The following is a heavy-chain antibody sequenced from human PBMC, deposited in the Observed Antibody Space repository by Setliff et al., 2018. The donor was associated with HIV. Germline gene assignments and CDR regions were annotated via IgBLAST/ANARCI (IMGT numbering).Heavy chain of an antibody. CDR2: INPSGGST. CDR3: ARDPNQVGTVAGTLDY. D-gene: IGHD6-19*01. V-gene: IGHV1-46*01. CDR1: GYTFSSYY. Sequence: VASVKVSCKASGYTFSSYYMHWVRQAPGQGLEWMGIINPSGGSTAYPQKFQGRVTMTRDTSTSTAYMELSSLGSEDTAVYYCARDPNQVGTVAGTLDYWGQGTLVTVSS. J-gene: IGHJ4*02.